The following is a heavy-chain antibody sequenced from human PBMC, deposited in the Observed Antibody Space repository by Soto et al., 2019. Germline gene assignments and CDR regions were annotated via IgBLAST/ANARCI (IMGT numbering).Heavy chain of an antibody. D-gene: IGHD3-22*01. V-gene: IGHV1-3*01. CDR1: GYTFTSYA. CDR2: INAGNGNT. CDR3: ARNYYDSSGYSGGWFDP. Sequence: GASVKVSCKASGYTFTSYAMHWVRQAPGQRLEWMGWINAGNGNTKYSQKFQGRVTITRDTSASTAYMELSSLRSEDTAVYYCARNYYDSSGYSGGWFDPWGQGTLVTVSS. J-gene: IGHJ5*02.